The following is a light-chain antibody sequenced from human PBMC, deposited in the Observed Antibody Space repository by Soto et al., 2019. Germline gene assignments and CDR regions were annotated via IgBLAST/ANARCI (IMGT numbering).Light chain of an antibody. Sequence: ESVLTQSPGTLSLSPGERATLSCRASQSVSSSYLAWYQQKPGQAPRLLIYGASSRATGIPDRFSGSGSGTDFTLTISRLEPEHFAVYYCQQYGSSPWTFGQGTKVDI. J-gene: IGKJ1*01. CDR3: QQYGSSPWT. V-gene: IGKV3-20*01. CDR1: QSVSSSY. CDR2: GAS.